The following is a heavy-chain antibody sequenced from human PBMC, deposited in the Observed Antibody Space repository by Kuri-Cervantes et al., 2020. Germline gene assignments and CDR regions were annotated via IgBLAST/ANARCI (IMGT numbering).Heavy chain of an antibody. Sequence: SVKVSCKASGGTFSSYAISWVRQAPGQGLEWMGGIIPIFGTANYAQKFQGRVTITADKSTSTAYMELSSLRSEDTAVYYCARAPYDFWSGYDYYYYYGMDVWGQGTTVTVSS. D-gene: IGHD3-3*01. CDR2: IIPIFGTA. J-gene: IGHJ6*02. V-gene: IGHV1-69*06. CDR1: GGTFSSYA. CDR3: ARAPYDFWSGYDYYYYYGMDV.